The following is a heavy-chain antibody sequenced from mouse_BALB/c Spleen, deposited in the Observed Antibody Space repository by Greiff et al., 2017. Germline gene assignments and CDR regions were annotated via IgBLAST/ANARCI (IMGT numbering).Heavy chain of an antibody. J-gene: IGHJ4*01. D-gene: IGHD4-1*02. CDR2: ISNGGGST. CDR1: GFTFSSYT. V-gene: IGHV5-12-2*01. Sequence: EVQLVESGGGLVQPGGSLKLSCAASGFTFSSYTMSWVRQTPEKRLEWVAYISNGGGSTYYPDTVKGRFTISRDNAKNTLYLQMSSLKSEDTAMYYCARPTGLYYAMDYWGQGTSVTVSS. CDR3: ARPTGLYYAMDY.